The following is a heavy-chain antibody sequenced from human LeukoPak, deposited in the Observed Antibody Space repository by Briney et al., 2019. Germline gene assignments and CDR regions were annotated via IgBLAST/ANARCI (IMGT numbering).Heavy chain of an antibody. Sequence: SETLSLTCTVSGGSISSSSYYWGWIRQPPGKGLEWIGSIYYSGSTYYNPSLKSRVTISVDTSKNQFSLKLRSVTAADTAVYYCARVGGITMIVVLITGAFDIWGQGTMVTVSS. CDR1: GGSISSSSYY. CDR2: IYYSGST. CDR3: ARVGGITMIVVLITGAFDI. D-gene: IGHD3-22*01. J-gene: IGHJ3*02. V-gene: IGHV4-39*07.